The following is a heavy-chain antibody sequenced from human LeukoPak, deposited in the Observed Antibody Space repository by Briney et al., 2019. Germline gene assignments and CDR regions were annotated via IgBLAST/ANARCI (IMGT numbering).Heavy chain of an antibody. D-gene: IGHD2-2*02. CDR3: VTPAAIYRADY. J-gene: IGHJ4*02. CDR1: GFTFSSYW. CDR2: IYYSGST. V-gene: IGHV4-39*01. Sequence: KSGGSLRLSCAASGFTFSSYWMSWVRQPPGKGLEWIGSIYYSGSTYYNPSLKSRVTISVDTSKNQFSLKLSSVTAADTAVYYCVTPAAIYRADYWGQGTLVTVSS.